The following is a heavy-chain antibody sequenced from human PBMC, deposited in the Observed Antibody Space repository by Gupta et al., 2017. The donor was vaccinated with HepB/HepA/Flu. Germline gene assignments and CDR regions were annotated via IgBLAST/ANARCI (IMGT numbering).Heavy chain of an antibody. CDR3: ARLELAYYFYGMDV. CDR1: GFTFSRYW. CDR2: IKQDGSEK. J-gene: IGHJ6*01. Sequence: EVQLVESGGGLVQPGGSLRLSCAASGFTFSRYWMSWVRQAPGKGLEWVANIKQDGSEKYYVDSAKGRFTISRDNAKNSLYLQVNSLRAEDMAVYYCARLELAYYFYGMDVWGLGTTVTVSS. V-gene: IGHV3-7*01. D-gene: IGHD1-7*01.